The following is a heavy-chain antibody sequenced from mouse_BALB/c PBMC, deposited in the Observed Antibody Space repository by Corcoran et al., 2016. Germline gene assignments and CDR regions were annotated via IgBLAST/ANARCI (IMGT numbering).Heavy chain of an antibody. CDR1: GGTFSSYA. CDR3: ARGRGDYDFWSGYYQASFDY. CDR2: IIPIFGTA. J-gene: IGHJ4*01. D-gene: IGHD2-4*01. Sequence: QVQLVQSGAEVKKPGSSVKVSCKASGGTFSSYAISWVRQAPGQGLEWMGGIIPIFGTANYAQKCQGRVTITADESTSTAYMELSRLRSEDTAVYYCARGRGDYDFWSGYYQASFDYWGQGTLVTVSS. V-gene: IGHV1-81*01.